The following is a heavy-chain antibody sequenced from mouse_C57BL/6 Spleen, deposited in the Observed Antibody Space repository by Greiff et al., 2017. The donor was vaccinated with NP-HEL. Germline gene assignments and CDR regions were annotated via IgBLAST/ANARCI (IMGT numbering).Heavy chain of an antibody. D-gene: IGHD4-1*01. CDR1: GYAFSSYW. Sequence: VQLQQSEAELVKPGASVKISCKASGYAFSSYWMNWVKQRPGKGLEWIGQIYPGDGDTNYNGKFKGKATLTADKSSSTAYMQLSSLTSEDSAVYFCARRWDEYYAMDYWGQGTSVTVSS. CDR3: ARRWDEYYAMDY. CDR2: IYPGDGDT. J-gene: IGHJ4*01. V-gene: IGHV1-80*01.